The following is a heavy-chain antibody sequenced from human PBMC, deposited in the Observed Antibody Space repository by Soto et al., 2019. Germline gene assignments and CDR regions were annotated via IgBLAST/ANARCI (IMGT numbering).Heavy chain of an antibody. CDR3: ASVHYYDSSGCFGSPEYYFDY. CDR1: GGTFSSYA. D-gene: IGHD3-22*01. CDR2: IIPIFGTA. V-gene: IGHV1-69*13. Sequence: GASVKVSCKASGGTFSSYAISWVRQAPGQGLEWMGGIIPIFGTANYAQKFQGRVTITADESTSTAYMELSSLRSEDTAVYYCASVHYYDSSGCFGSPEYYFDYWGQGTLVTVSS. J-gene: IGHJ4*02.